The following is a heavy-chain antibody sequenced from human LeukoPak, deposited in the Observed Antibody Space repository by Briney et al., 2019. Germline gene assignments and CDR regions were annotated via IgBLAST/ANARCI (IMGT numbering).Heavy chain of an antibody. J-gene: IGHJ4*02. D-gene: IGHD3-22*01. CDR3: ASYDSSGYYFDY. Sequence: SVKVSCKASGGTFSSYAISWVRQAPGQGLERMGGIIPIFGTANYAQKFQGRVTITADESTSTAYMELSSLRSEDTAVYYCASYDSSGYYFDYWGQGTLVTVSS. V-gene: IGHV1-69*01. CDR1: GGTFSSYA. CDR2: IIPIFGTA.